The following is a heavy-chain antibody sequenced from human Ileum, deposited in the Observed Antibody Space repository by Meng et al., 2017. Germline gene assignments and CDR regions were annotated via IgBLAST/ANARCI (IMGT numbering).Heavy chain of an antibody. J-gene: IGHJ4*02. D-gene: IGHD4-11*01. V-gene: IGHV2-5*02. CDR3: AHKREETTVNYFDF. CDR2: IYWDDDT. CDR1: GFSVSTDGVG. Sequence: QITLESSVPTLGNPHQTLTLPCTGSGFSVSTDGVGVGWIRQPSGKAPEWLALIYWDDDTRYSPSLRHRLTITKDTSKNQVVLTMTDMDPVDTGRYYCAHKREETTVNYFDFWGQGTLVTVSS.